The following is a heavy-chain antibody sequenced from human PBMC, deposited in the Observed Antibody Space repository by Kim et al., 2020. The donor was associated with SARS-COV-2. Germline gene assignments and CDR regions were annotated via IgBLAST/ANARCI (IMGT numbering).Heavy chain of an antibody. CDR3: ARARYSGYDYSPFDY. CDR2: ISYDGSSK. V-gene: IGHV3-30*04. Sequence: GGSLRLSCAASGFTFSDYAMHWVRQAPGKGLEWVAVISYDGSSKYYTDSVKGRFTISRDNSKNTLYLQMDSLRGEDTAVYYCARARYSGYDYSPFDYWGQGTLVTVSS. J-gene: IGHJ4*02. D-gene: IGHD5-12*01. CDR1: GFTFSDYA.